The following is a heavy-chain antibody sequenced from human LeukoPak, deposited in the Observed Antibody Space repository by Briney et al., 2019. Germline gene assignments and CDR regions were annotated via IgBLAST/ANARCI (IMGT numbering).Heavy chain of an antibody. J-gene: IGHJ5*02. CDR2: IGGSGGHT. D-gene: IGHD4-17*01. Sequence: GGSLRLSCAASGFAFSTYAMSWVRQAPGKGLGWVSAIGGSGGHTYYADSVQGRFTISRDNSKNTLYLQMSSLRAEDTAVYYCAKDRGNYGDYVGWFDPWGQGTLVTVSS. CDR3: AKDRGNYGDYVGWFDP. CDR1: GFAFSTYA. V-gene: IGHV3-23*01.